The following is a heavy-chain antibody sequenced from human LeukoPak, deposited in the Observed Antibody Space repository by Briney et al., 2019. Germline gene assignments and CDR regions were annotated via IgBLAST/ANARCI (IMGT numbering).Heavy chain of an antibody. Sequence: SETLSLTCTVSGGSISSYYWSWIRQPPGKGLEWIGCIYYSGSTNYNPSLKSRVTISVDTSKNQFSLKLSSVTAADTAVYYCARSAGEAFDIWGQGTMVTVSS. CDR3: ARSAGEAFDI. CDR2: IYYSGST. J-gene: IGHJ3*02. V-gene: IGHV4-59*08. CDR1: GGSISSYY.